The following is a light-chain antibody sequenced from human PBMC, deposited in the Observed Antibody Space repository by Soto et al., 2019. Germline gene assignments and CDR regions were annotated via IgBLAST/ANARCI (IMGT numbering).Light chain of an antibody. Sequence: DIQVTKSPSTLSASVGDRVTITCRASQSISGWLAWYQQKPGKAPKLMIYDVSSLESGVPARFSSSGSGTEFTLTVNSLEADYFATDYCQQDNTYLTFGQGTKMEI. V-gene: IGKV1-5*01. CDR2: DVS. J-gene: IGKJ1*01. CDR3: QQDNTYLT. CDR1: QSISGW.